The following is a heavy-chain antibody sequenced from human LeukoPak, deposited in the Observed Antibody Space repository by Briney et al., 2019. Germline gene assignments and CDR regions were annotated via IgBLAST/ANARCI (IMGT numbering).Heavy chain of an antibody. D-gene: IGHD3-3*01. CDR3: ARELYSTRIRFYSY. J-gene: IGHJ4*02. CDR2: INPNSGGT. CDR1: GGTFSSYA. V-gene: IGHV1-2*02. Sequence: ASVKVSCKASGGTFSSYAISWVRQAPGQGLEWMGWINPNSGGTNYAQKFQGRVTMTRDTSISTAYMELSRLRSDDTAVYYCARELYSTRIRFYSYWGQGTLVTVSS.